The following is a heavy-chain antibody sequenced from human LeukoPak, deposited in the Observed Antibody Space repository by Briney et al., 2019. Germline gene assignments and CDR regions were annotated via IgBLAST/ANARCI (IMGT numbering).Heavy chain of an antibody. CDR2: IIPIFGTA. J-gene: IGHJ4*02. CDR3: ARGAPNNNFDWLLGIHAPLDYFDY. Sequence: ASVKVSCKASGGTFSSYAISWVRQAPGQGLEWMGGIIPIFGTANYAQKFQGRVTITADESTSTAYMELSSLRSEVTAVYYCARGAPNNNFDWLLGIHAPLDYFDYWGQGTLVTVSS. CDR1: GGTFSSYA. D-gene: IGHD3-9*01. V-gene: IGHV1-69*13.